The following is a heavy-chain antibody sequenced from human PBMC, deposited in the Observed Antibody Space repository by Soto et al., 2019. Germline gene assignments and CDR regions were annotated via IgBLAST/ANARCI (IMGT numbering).Heavy chain of an antibody. CDR1: GGSFSGYY. CDR3: ARVPVARPIRFLPNYGMDA. V-gene: IGHV4-34*01. D-gene: IGHD3-3*01. J-gene: IGHJ6*02. CDR2: INHSGST. Sequence: PSETLSLTCAVYGGSFSGYYWSWIRQPPGKGLEWIGEINHSGSTNYNPSLKSRVTISVDTSKDQFSLKLSSVTAADTAVYYCARVPVARPIRFLPNYGMDAWGQGTTVTVSS.